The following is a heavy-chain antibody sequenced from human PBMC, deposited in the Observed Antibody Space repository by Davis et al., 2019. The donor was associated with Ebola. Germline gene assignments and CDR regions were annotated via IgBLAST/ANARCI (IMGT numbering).Heavy chain of an antibody. Sequence: ASVKVSCKASGYTFSIFGISWVRQAPGQGLEGMGWIRDYNGNTNYAQKFQGRVTMTTDTSTSTAYMELRSLRSDDTAVYYCAKTVTPFHYGMDVWGKGTTVTVSS. CDR3: AKTVTPFHYGMDV. CDR1: GYTFSIFG. D-gene: IGHD4-17*01. V-gene: IGHV1-18*01. CDR2: IRDYNGNT. J-gene: IGHJ6*04.